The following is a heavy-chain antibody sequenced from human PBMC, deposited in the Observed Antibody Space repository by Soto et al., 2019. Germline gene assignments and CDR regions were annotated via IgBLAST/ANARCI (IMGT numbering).Heavy chain of an antibody. CDR3: ARLGAGGKRGYYYGMDV. CDR2: ISYSGST. CDR1: GRSISSSSYY. J-gene: IGHJ6*02. D-gene: IGHD6-13*01. Sequence: SVTLCLTCTVSGRSISSSSYYWRWIRQPPWKGLEWIRSISYSGSTYYNPSLKNRVTVSVDTSKNQFSLKLGSVSAAHTAVYYAARLGAGGKRGYYYGMDVWGQGTRVTVSS. V-gene: IGHV4-39*01.